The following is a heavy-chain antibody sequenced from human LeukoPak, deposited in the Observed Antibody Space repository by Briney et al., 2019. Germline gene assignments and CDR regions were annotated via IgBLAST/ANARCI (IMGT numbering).Heavy chain of an antibody. V-gene: IGHV3-30-3*01. CDR1: GFTFSSYA. CDR2: ISYDGSNK. CDR3: AREIGPWGQSRAHWFDP. J-gene: IGHJ5*02. Sequence: GGSLRLSCAASGFTFSSYAMHWVRQAPGKGLEWVAVISYDGSNKYYADSVKGRFTISRDNSKNTLYPQMNSLRAEDTAVYYCAREIGPWGQSRAHWFDPWGQGTLVTVSS. D-gene: IGHD3-16*01.